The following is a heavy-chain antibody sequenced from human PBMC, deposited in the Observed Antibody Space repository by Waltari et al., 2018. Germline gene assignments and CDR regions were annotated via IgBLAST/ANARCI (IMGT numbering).Heavy chain of an antibody. J-gene: IGHJ4*02. D-gene: IGHD6-13*01. CDR1: GFTFSTSW. V-gene: IGHV3-7*01. Sequence: EVQLVESGGGLVQPGGSLRLSCAVSGFTFSTSWMSWVRQAPGKGLDGVGNINGDGSAKYYVDSVKGRFTISRDNAQNSLYLQMSSLRAEDTAVYYCATSLAAAGNDWGQGTLVTVSS. CDR2: INGDGSAK. CDR3: ATSLAAAGND.